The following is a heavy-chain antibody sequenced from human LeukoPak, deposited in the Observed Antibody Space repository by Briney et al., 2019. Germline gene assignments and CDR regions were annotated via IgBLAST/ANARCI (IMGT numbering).Heavy chain of an antibody. Sequence: ASVKVSCKASGXTXXGXYMHWVXXXXGXGXXXXXXXNPNSGNTNYAQKFQGRVTMTTDTSISTAYMELSRLRSDDTAVYYCARDRNXGSGSYGIGWFDPWGQGTLVTVSS. V-gene: IGHV1-2*02. CDR1: GXTXXGXY. D-gene: IGHD3-10*01. CDR3: ARDRNXGSGSYGIGWFDP. CDR2: XNPNSGNT. J-gene: IGHJ5*02.